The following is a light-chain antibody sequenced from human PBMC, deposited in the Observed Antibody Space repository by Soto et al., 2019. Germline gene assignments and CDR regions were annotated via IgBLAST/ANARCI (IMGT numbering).Light chain of an antibody. V-gene: IGKV1-6*01. CDR1: QSISSY. CDR3: PHDSIYPRP. CDR2: VAS. Sequence: ALQMTQSPCSMSAYVGDRVTITCRASQSISSYLNWYQQKPGKAPKLLIYVASSLQGGVPSRFSGSGSGTDFTLTISSLQPEDFATYYCPHDSIYPRPFAQGTKVDIK. J-gene: IGKJ1*01.